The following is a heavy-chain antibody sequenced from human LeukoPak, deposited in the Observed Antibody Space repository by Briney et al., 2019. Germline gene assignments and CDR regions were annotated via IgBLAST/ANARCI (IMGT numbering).Heavy chain of an antibody. J-gene: IGHJ5*02. V-gene: IGHV1-69*01. D-gene: IGHD3-10*01. Sequence: SVKVSCKASGGTFSSYAISWVRQAPGQGLEWMGGIIPIFGTANYAQEFQGRVTITADESTSTAYMGLSSLRSEDTAVYYCARGPSGYGSGSYYYWFDPWGQGTLVTVSS. CDR2: IIPIFGTA. CDR1: GGTFSSYA. CDR3: ARGPSGYGSGSYYYWFDP.